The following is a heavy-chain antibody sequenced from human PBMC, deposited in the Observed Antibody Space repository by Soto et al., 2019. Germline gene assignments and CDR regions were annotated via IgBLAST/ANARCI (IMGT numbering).Heavy chain of an antibody. J-gene: IGHJ4*02. Sequence: SETLSLTCTVSGGSISSYYWSWIRQPPGKGLEWIGYIYYSGSTYYNPSLKSRVTISVDTSKNQFSLKLSSVTAADTAVFYCARLIHCKTTRYYFDYWGQGTLVTVSS. V-gene: IGHV4-59*04. CDR1: GGSISSYY. CDR3: ARLIHCKTTRYYFDY. CDR2: IYYSGST. D-gene: IGHD2-2*01.